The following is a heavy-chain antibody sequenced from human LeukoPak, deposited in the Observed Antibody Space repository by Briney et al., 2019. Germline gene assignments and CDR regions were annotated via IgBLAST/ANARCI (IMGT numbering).Heavy chain of an antibody. Sequence: PSETLSLTCTVSGGSISSSNYYWGWIRQPPEKGLEWIGSIYYSGSTYYNPSLKSRVTISVDTSKNQFSLKLSSVTAADTAVYYCARENYDISLRLNWIDPWGQGTLVTVSS. CDR1: GGSISSSNYY. V-gene: IGHV4-39*07. J-gene: IGHJ5*02. CDR3: ARENYDISLRLNWIDP. D-gene: IGHD3-9*01. CDR2: IYYSGST.